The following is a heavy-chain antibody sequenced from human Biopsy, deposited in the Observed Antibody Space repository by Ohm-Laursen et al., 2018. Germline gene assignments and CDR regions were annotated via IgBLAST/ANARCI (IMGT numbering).Heavy chain of an antibody. CDR2: VDWDDYK. V-gene: IGHV2-70*11. Sequence: TQTLTLTCSFSGFSLSARGMCVSWIRQAPGKAHEWLVRVDWDDYKDYSASLQTKLSISKDTSNDQVVLTVNNVDPADTATYYCARTPILIVSAGLVYRHRRHLQGMDVWGQGIAVTVS. D-gene: IGHD6-13*01. CDR1: GFSLSARGMC. J-gene: IGHJ6*02. CDR3: ARTPILIVSAGLVYRHRRHLQGMDV.